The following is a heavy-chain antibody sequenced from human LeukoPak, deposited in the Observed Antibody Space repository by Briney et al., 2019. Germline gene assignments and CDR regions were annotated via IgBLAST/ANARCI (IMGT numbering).Heavy chain of an antibody. CDR1: GFTFDDYG. V-gene: IGHV3-20*04. CDR2: INWNGGST. CDR3: ARAGGGGDLVRYFDY. J-gene: IGHJ4*02. Sequence: GGSLRLSCAASGFTFDDYGMSWARQAPGKGLEWVSGINWNGGSTGYADSVKGRFTISRDNAKNSLYLQMNSLRAEDTALYYSARAGGGGDLVRYFDYWGQGTLVTVSS. D-gene: IGHD2-21*02.